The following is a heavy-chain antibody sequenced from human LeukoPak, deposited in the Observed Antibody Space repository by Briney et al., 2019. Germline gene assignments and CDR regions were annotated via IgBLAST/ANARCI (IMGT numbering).Heavy chain of an antibody. J-gene: IGHJ5*02. D-gene: IGHD3-3*01. V-gene: IGHV4-30-4*08. CDR3: AREHIQQNYDFWSGYSQRWFDP. CDR2: IYYRGST. Sequence: PSQTLSLTCTVSGGSISSGDYYWSWIRQPPGKGLEWIGYIYYRGSTYYNPSLKSRVTISVGTSKNQFSLKLSSVTAADTAVYYCAREHIQQNYDFWSGYSQRWFDPWGQGTLVTVSS. CDR1: GGSISSGDYY.